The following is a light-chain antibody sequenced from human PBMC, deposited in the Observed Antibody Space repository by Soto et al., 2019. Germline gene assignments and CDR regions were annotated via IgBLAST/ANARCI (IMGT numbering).Light chain of an antibody. CDR1: QSVSSTY. CDR3: QQYGFSHPYT. V-gene: IGKV3-20*01. J-gene: IGKJ2*01. Sequence: EIVLTQSPGTLSLSPGERATLSCRASQSVSSTYLAWYQQKPGQAPRLLIYGTSSRATGIPDRFSGSGSGTDFTLTISRLEPEDFAVYYCQQYGFSHPYTFGQGTKLEIK. CDR2: GTS.